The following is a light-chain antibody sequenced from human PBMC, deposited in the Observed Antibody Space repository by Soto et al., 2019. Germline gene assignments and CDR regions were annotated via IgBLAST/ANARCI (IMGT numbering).Light chain of an antibody. V-gene: IGKV1-39*01. Sequence: DIQMTQSPSSLSASIGDRVTITCRASQSISSYLNWYQQKPGEAPTLLIYGASSLQSGVPSRSSGSGSGTDFTLAINSLQPEDFATYYCQQSSRTPITFGQGTRLEI. CDR2: GAS. J-gene: IGKJ5*01. CDR1: QSISSY. CDR3: QQSSRTPIT.